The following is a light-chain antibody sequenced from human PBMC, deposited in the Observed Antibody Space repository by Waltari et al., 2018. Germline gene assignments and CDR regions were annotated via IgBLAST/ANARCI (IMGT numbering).Light chain of an antibody. CDR1: AGEVTSGHH. CDR3: LLFFDNSRV. J-gene: IGLJ3*02. V-gene: IGLV7-43*01. Sequence: QTVVTQEPSLTVSPGGTVTLTCASSAGEVTSGHHANWLQQRPGQPPPLPIFTTNDKHPPTPARFSGALLGGKAALTLSEVQSEDEADYYCLLFFDNSRVFGGGTKLTVL. CDR2: TTN.